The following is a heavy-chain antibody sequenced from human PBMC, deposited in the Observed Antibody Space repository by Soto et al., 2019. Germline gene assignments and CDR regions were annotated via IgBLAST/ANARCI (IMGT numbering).Heavy chain of an antibody. CDR1: GGSFSGYD. CDR2: INHSGST. D-gene: IGHD1-1*01. Sequence: QVQLHQWGAGLLKPSETLSLTCGVFGGSFSGYDWSWIRQFPGKGLEWIGEINHSGSTNYNPSLKSRVTISVHTSKNRFYLKVSSITAADTAVYYCARDRTGNHFYYGMDVWGHGTTVTVSS. J-gene: IGHJ6*02. CDR3: ARDRTGNHFYYGMDV. V-gene: IGHV4-34*01.